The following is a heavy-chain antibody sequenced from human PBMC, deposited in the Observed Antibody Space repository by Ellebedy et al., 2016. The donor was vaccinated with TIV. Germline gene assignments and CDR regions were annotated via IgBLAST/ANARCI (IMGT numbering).Heavy chain of an antibody. V-gene: IGHV3-30*18. CDR3: AKDYPYGDYDSYFDL. CDR2: ISYDGSNK. J-gene: IGHJ2*01. D-gene: IGHD4-17*01. CDR1: GFTFSSYG. Sequence: GESLKISCAASGFTFSSYGMHWVRQAPGKGLEWVAVISYDGSNKYYADSVKGRFTISRDNSKNTLYLQMNSLRAEDTAVYYCAKDYPYGDYDSYFDLWGRGTLVTVSS.